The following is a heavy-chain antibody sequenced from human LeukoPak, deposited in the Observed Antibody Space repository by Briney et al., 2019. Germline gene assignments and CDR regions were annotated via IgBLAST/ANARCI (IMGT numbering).Heavy chain of an antibody. CDR2: ISGSGSST. D-gene: IGHD3-3*01. CDR3: ARDKIFGVVIPIWFDP. CDR1: GFTFSSLH. V-gene: IGHV3-23*01. Sequence: GGSLRLSCTASGFTFSSLHMSWVRQAPGKGLEWVSAISGSGSSTYYADSVKGRFTISRDNAKNSLYLQMNSLRADDTAVYYCARDKIFGVVIPIWFDPRGQGTLVTVSS. J-gene: IGHJ5*02.